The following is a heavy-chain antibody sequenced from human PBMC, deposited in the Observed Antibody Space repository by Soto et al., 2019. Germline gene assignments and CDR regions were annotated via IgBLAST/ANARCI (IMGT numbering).Heavy chain of an antibody. D-gene: IGHD4-4*01. Sequence: ASVRVSCKAAGGTFSSYALSWVRTAPGQGLEWMGGIIPIFGTANYAQKFQGRVTLTADKSTSTAYMELSSLRSEDTAVYYCARASSTSTFWGQGTTVTVSS. V-gene: IGHV1-69*06. CDR2: IIPIFGTA. CDR1: GGTFSSYA. CDR3: ARASSTSTF. J-gene: IGHJ6*02.